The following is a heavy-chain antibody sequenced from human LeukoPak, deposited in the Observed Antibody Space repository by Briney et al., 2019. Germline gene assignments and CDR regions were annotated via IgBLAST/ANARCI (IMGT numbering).Heavy chain of an antibody. CDR2: ISIYNGHT. CDR3: ARGWELSS. V-gene: IGHV1-18*01. D-gene: IGHD1-26*01. Sequence: ASVKVSCKSSGYTFNNYAIIWVRQAPGQGLEWMGWISIYNGHTDYAQNLQGRVTMTTDTSTSTAYMELRSLRSDDTALYYCARGWELSSWGQGTLVTVSS. J-gene: IGHJ5*02. CDR1: GYTFNNYA.